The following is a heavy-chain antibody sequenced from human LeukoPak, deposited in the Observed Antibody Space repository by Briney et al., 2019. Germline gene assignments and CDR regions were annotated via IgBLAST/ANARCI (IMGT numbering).Heavy chain of an antibody. Sequence: ASVKVSXKASGYTFTGYYMHWVRQAPGQGLEWIGWINPNSGGTKYAQKFQGRVTMTRDTSISTAYMELSGLRSDDTAVYYCARDPNLGASYCSGGSCYNRADAFDIWGQGTMVTVSS. CDR3: ARDPNLGASYCSGGSCYNRADAFDI. V-gene: IGHV1-2*02. CDR1: GYTFTGYY. CDR2: INPNSGGT. D-gene: IGHD2-15*01. J-gene: IGHJ3*02.